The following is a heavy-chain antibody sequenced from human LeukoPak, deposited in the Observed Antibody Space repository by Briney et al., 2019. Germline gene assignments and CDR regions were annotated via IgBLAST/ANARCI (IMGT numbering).Heavy chain of an antibody. J-gene: IGHJ4*02. V-gene: IGHV3-23*01. D-gene: IGHD5-24*01. Sequence: PGGSLRLSCAASGFTFSIYGMNWVRQAPGKGLEWVSGISPGGEITYYADSVKGRFTISRDNSKNTVSLQMHSLRAGDTATYYCAKDNGWLHYCHWGQGTLVTVSS. CDR1: GFTFSIYG. CDR3: AKDNGWLHYCH. CDR2: ISPGGEIT.